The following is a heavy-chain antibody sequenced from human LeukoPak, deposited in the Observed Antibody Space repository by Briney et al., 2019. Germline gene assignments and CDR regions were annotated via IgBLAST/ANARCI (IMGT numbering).Heavy chain of an antibody. J-gene: IGHJ4*02. Sequence: SVKVSCKASGGIFSRYAISWVRQVPGQGLEWMGGLVPMFRTPNYAQKFQGRVTITTDESTDESTGTAYMELSGLKSEDTAVYYCARGGETAAGISSFFDYWGQGTLVTVSS. D-gene: IGHD6-13*01. V-gene: IGHV1-69*05. CDR1: GGIFSRYA. CDR2: LVPMFRTP. CDR3: ARGGETAAGISSFFDY.